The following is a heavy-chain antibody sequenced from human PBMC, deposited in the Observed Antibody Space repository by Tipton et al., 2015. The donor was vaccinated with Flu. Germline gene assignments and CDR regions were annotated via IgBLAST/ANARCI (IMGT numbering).Heavy chain of an antibody. Sequence: TLSLTCAVSGDSISSDYYWGWIRQFPGKGLEWIGSVSRTGSTNYNPPLKSRVTISIDTSKNQFSLKMKSVTAGDMAVYCCARRDYSNYVSDPKSWFDPWGQGTLVAVSS. CDR1: GDSISSDYY. CDR3: ARRDYSNYVSDPKSWFDP. J-gene: IGHJ5*02. V-gene: IGHV4-38-2*01. D-gene: IGHD4-11*01. CDR2: VSRTGST.